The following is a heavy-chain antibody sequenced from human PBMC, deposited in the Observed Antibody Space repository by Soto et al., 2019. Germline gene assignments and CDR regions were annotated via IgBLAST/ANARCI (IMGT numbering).Heavy chain of an antibody. J-gene: IGHJ4*02. D-gene: IGHD3-22*01. CDR2: ISGSGGST. CDR3: AKDAGHYYDNTEGPYFDY. CDR1: GFTFSSYA. V-gene: IGHV3-23*01. Sequence: GGSLRLSCAASGFTFSSYAMSWVRQAPGKGLEWVSAISGSGGSTYYADSVKGRFTISRDNSKNTLYLQMNSLRAEDTAVYYCAKDAGHYYDNTEGPYFDYWGQGTLVTVSS.